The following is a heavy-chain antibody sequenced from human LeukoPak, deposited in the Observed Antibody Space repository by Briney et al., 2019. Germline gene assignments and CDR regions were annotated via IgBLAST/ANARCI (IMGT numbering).Heavy chain of an antibody. V-gene: IGHV3-74*01. CDR1: GFTFSSYW. D-gene: IGHD5-24*01. CDR2: INSDGSST. CDR3: ARVQGHPPDGLDI. J-gene: IGHJ3*02. Sequence: GGSLRLSCAASGFTFSSYWMHWVRQAPGKGLVWVSRINSDGSSTSYADSVKGRFTISRDNAKNTLYLQMNSLRAEDTAVYYCARVQGHPPDGLDIWGQGTMVTVSS.